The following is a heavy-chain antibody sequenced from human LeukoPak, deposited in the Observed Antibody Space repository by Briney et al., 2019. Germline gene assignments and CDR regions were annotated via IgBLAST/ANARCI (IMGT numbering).Heavy chain of an antibody. Sequence: GGSLRLSCAASGFTFSSYGMSWVRQAPGKGLEWVSVLYYGVSTFYKDSVKGRFTTSGDNFKNTVYLQMNSLRAEDTAVYYCARGRQNYGDYPYWGQGTLVTVSS. V-gene: IGHV3-53*01. CDR3: ARGRQNYGDYPY. CDR1: GFTFSSYG. J-gene: IGHJ4*02. CDR2: LYYGVST. D-gene: IGHD4-17*01.